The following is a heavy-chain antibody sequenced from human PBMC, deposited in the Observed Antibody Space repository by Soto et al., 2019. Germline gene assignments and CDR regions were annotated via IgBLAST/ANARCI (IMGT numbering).Heavy chain of an antibody. D-gene: IGHD1-1*01. CDR1: GFTFSTYS. Sequence: EVQLVESGGGLVQPGGSLRLSCAASGFTFSTYSMNWVRQAPGKGLEWVSYISSSSGTIYYADSVKGRFIISRDNAKNSLDLQMNSLRAEDTAVYYCARTYPNSYYFDYWGQGTLVTVSS. V-gene: IGHV3-48*01. CDR3: ARTYPNSYYFDY. J-gene: IGHJ4*02. CDR2: ISSSSGTI.